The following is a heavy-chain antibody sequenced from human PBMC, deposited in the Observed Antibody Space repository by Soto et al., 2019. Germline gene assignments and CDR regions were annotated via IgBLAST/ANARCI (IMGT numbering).Heavy chain of an antibody. Sequence: PGRALRLSCVDSGLSFGSHAMTWVRQAPGEGLQWVSTITDTGGDAKYADSVRGRFVISRDNSKKTLYLQMTSLTAEDSAMYYCARGSTDSYPGSRIFDFWGRGTLVTVSS. CDR3: ARGSTDSYPGSRIFDF. D-gene: IGHD3-10*01. CDR2: ITDTGGDA. V-gene: IGHV3-23*01. CDR1: GLSFGSHA. J-gene: IGHJ4*02.